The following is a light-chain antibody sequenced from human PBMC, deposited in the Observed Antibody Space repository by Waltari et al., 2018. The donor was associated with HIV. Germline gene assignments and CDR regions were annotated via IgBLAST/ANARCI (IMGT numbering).Light chain of an antibody. CDR1: SRDVGGNNY. CDR3: NSYTTSSTLHVV. CDR2: DVS. V-gene: IGLV2-14*03. Sequence: QSALTQPASVSGSPGQSITISCTGTSRDVGGNNYVSWYQHHPDKAPKLMIYDVSNRPSGVSNRFSGSKPGNTASLTISGLQAEDEADYYCNSYTTSSTLHVVFGGGTKLTVL. J-gene: IGLJ2*01.